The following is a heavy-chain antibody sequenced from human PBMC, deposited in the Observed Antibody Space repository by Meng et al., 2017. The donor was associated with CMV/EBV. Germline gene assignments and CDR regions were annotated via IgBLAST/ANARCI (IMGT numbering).Heavy chain of an antibody. Sequence: VQRQDAGPGLVKPSQTLSLTCIVSGCSISSGDYYWSWIRQPPGKGLEWIGYIYYSGSTYYNPSLKSRVTISVDTSKNQFSLKLSSVTAADTAVYYCARDNRRGGVDYWGQGTLVTVSS. CDR2: IYYSGST. D-gene: IGHD3-3*01. CDR1: GCSISSGDYY. J-gene: IGHJ4*02. CDR3: ARDNRRGGVDY. V-gene: IGHV4-30-4*08.